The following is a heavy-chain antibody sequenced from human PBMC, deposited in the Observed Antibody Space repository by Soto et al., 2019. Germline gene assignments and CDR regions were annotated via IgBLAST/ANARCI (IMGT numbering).Heavy chain of an antibody. Sequence: QVQLAQSGAEVKKPGASVKVSCSTSGYTFSDYYINCVRQAPGQGLGWLGWINPKSGGTKYAQQFPARVIKTRDTSITTAYMELTRLRSDDTAVYYCARLYDNSDYYYDPWGQGTLITVSS. CDR3: ARLYDNSDYYYDP. D-gene: IGHD3-22*01. CDR2: INPKSGGT. J-gene: IGHJ5*02. CDR1: GYTFSDYY. V-gene: IGHV1-2*02.